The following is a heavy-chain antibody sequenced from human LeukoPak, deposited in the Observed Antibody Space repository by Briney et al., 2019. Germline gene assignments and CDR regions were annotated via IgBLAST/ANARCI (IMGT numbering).Heavy chain of an antibody. CDR3: ARDHDSSGYYYPTFDY. D-gene: IGHD3-22*01. Sequence: GGSLRLSCAASGFTFSGSAMHWVRQASGKGLEWVAVISYDGSNKYYADSVKGRFTISRDNSKNTLYLQMNSLRAEDTAVYYCARDHDSSGYYYPTFDYWGQGTLVTVSS. CDR2: ISYDGSNK. J-gene: IGHJ4*02. V-gene: IGHV3-30*04. CDR1: GFTFSGSA.